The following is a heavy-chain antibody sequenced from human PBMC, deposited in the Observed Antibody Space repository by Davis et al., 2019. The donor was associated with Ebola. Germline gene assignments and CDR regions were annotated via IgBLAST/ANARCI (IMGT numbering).Heavy chain of an antibody. J-gene: IGHJ4*02. Sequence: GESLKISCAASGFTVSSNYMSWVRQAPGKGLEWVSVIYSGGSTYYADSVKGRFTISRDNSKNTVYLQMNSLRADDTAVYYCAKGGTVLVGGFDYWGQGTLVTVSS. CDR1: GFTVSSNY. CDR2: IYSGGST. V-gene: IGHV3-53*01. D-gene: IGHD3-3*02. CDR3: AKGGTVLVGGFDY.